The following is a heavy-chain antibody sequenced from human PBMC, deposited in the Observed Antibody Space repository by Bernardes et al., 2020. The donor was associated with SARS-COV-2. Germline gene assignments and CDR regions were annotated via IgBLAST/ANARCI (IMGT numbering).Heavy chain of an antibody. D-gene: IGHD3-3*01. J-gene: IGHJ3*02. CDR2: FDPEHRKT. CDR1: GYTLTESS. Sequence: ASVKVSCMVSGYTLTESSMHWVRQAPGQGLEWLGGFDPEHRKTLYAQKFQGRVTMTEDTSTDTAYMELRSLSSEDTAVYYCATDDIPGADFGVVIYALHISSEGTMVTVSS. V-gene: IGHV1-24*01. CDR3: ATDDIPGADFGVVIYALHI.